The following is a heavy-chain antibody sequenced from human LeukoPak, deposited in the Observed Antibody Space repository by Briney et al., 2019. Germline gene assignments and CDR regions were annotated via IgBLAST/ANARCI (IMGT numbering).Heavy chain of an antibody. CDR1: GYTFTSYD. CDR3: AATDRFLDPNWSKRQISTGSRFDY. CDR2: MNPNSGNT. D-gene: IGHD3-3*01. Sequence: ASVKVSCKASGYTFTSYDINWVRQATGQGLEWMGWMNPNSGNTGYAQKFQGRVTMTRNTSISTVYMELSSLRSEDTAVYYCAATDRFLDPNWSKRQISTGSRFDYWGQGTLVTVSS. V-gene: IGHV1-8*01. J-gene: IGHJ4*02.